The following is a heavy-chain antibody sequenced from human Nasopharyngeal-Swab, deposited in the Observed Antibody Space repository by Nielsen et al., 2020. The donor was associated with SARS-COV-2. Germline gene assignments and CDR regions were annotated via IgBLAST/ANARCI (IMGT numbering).Heavy chain of an antibody. V-gene: IGHV1-46*01. Sequence: ASVKVSCKASGYTFTSYYMHWVRQAPGQGLEWMGIINPSGGSTSYAQKFQGRVTVTRDTSTSTVYMELSSLRSEDTAVYYCARAPLDPLFDYWGQGTLVTVSS. J-gene: IGHJ4*02. CDR3: ARAPLDPLFDY. CDR2: INPSGGST. CDR1: GYTFTSYY.